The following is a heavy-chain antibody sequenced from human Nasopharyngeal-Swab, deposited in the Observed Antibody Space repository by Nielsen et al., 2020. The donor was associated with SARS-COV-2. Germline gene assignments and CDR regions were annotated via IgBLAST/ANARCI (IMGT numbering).Heavy chain of an antibody. V-gene: IGHV1-8*01. Sequence: ASVQVSCKASGYTFTSYDINWVRQATGQGLEWMGWMNPNSGNTGYAQKFQGRVTMTRNTSISTAYTELSSLRSEDTAVYYRARDRRGYCSGGSCSTRGFDPWGQGTLVTVSS. D-gene: IGHD2-15*01. CDR1: GYTFTSYD. CDR3: ARDRRGYCSGGSCSTRGFDP. J-gene: IGHJ5*02. CDR2: MNPNSGNT.